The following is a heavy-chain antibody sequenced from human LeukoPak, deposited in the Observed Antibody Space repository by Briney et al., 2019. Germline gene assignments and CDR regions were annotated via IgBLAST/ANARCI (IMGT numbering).Heavy chain of an antibody. D-gene: IGHD3-3*01. CDR2: IYHSGST. CDR3: ARETAIDTYYDFWSGYGTPYYFDY. Sequence: SETLSLTCTVSGYSISSGYYWGWIRQPPGKGLEWIGSIYHSGSTYYNPSLKSRVTISVDTSKNQFSLKLSSVTAADTAVYYCARETAIDTYYDFWSGYGTPYYFDYWGQGTLVTVSS. J-gene: IGHJ4*02. V-gene: IGHV4-38-2*02. CDR1: GYSISSGYY.